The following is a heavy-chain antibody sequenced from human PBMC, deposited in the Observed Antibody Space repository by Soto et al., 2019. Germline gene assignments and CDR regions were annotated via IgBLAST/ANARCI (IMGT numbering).Heavy chain of an antibody. J-gene: IGHJ4*02. V-gene: IGHV4-59*11. CDR2: IFYSGST. CDR1: GGSISGHY. Sequence: SETLSLTCSVSGGSISGHYWTWIRQSPGKGLGWIGYIFYSGSTNYNPSLKSRVTISVDTSKNQFSLKMSSVTAADTAVYYCARVGSSGWSPDYWGRGTLVTVSS. CDR3: ARVGSSGWSPDY. D-gene: IGHD6-19*01.